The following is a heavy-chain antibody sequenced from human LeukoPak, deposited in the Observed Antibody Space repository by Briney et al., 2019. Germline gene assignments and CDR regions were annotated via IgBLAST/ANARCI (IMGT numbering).Heavy chain of an antibody. CDR2: ISSSSDDI. D-gene: IGHD1-1*01. CDR1: GFTFSSYS. CDR3: ARGETSDTRHLDY. J-gene: IGHJ4*02. Sequence: GGSLRLSCAASGFTFSSYSMNWVRQAPGKGLEWVSIISSSSDDIHYADSVKGRFTIFRDNAKNSLYLQMNSLRAEDTAVYYCARGETSDTRHLDYWGQGTLVTVSS. V-gene: IGHV3-21*06.